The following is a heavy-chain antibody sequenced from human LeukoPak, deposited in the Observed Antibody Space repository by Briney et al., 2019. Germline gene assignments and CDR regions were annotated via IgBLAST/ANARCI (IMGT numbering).Heavy chain of an antibody. D-gene: IGHD2-15*01. V-gene: IGHV3-23*01. CDR3: AKSELPVVAAAYFDY. Sequence: GGSLRLSCAASGFTFTNYAMIWVRQAPGKGLEWVSVISGSGTTTDYADSVRGRLTISRDNSKNTLYLQMTSLRAEDTAVYYCAKSELPVVAAAYFDYWGQGNLVTVSS. CDR1: GFTFTNYA. CDR2: ISGSGTTT. J-gene: IGHJ4*02.